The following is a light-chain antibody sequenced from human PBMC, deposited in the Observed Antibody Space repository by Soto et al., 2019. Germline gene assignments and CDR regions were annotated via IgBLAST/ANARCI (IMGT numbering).Light chain of an antibody. Sequence: DIQMTQSPSTLSGSVGDRVTITCRARQTISSWLAWYQQKPGKAPKLLIYKASTLKSGVPSRFSGSGSGTEFTLTISSLQPDDFATYYCQHYNSYSEAFGQGTKLELK. CDR3: QHYNSYSEA. V-gene: IGKV1-5*03. J-gene: IGKJ1*01. CDR2: KAS. CDR1: QTISSW.